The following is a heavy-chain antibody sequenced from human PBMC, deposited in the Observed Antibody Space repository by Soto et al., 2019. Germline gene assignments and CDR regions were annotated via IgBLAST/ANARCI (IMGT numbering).Heavy chain of an antibody. V-gene: IGHV3-53*01. Sequence: GGSLRLSCAASGFTVSSNYMSWVRQAPGKGLEWVSVIYSGGSTYYADSVKGRFTISRDNSKNTLYLQMNSLRAEDTAVYYCARGWELLSRPFDYWGQGTLVTVSS. J-gene: IGHJ4*02. CDR2: IYSGGST. D-gene: IGHD1-26*01. CDR3: ARGWELLSRPFDY. CDR1: GFTVSSNY.